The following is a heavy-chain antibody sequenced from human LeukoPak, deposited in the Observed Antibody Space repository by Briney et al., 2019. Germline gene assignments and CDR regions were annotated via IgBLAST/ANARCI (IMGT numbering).Heavy chain of an antibody. CDR3: ARDLVSGSGSYGH. CDR2: ISGDGGT. CDR1: GFTFGSYW. J-gene: IGHJ4*02. Sequence: PGGSLRLSCVASGFTFGSYWMHWVRQAPGKGPAWVSRISGDGGTYYADSVKGRFTTSRDNAKNTLYLQMNSLRAEDTAVYYCARDLVSGSGSYGHWGQGTLVTVSS. D-gene: IGHD3-10*01. V-gene: IGHV3-74*01.